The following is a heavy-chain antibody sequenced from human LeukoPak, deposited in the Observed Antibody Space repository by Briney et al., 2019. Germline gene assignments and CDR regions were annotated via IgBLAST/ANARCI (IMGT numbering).Heavy chain of an antibody. Sequence: PSETLSLTCIVSGGSISSYYWTWIRQPAGKGLEWIGRINSSGSTNYNPSLRSRVTMSVDTSKNQFSLKLSSVTAADTAVYYCARGGRDTNNEREYDHWGQGILVTVSS. CDR3: ARGGRDTNNEREYDH. V-gene: IGHV4-4*07. CDR2: INSSGST. J-gene: IGHJ4*02. CDR1: GGSISSYY. D-gene: IGHD1/OR15-1a*01.